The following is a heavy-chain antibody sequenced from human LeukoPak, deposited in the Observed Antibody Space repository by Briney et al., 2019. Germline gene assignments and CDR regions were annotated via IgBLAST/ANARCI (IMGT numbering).Heavy chain of an antibody. D-gene: IGHD3-10*01. CDR1: GGTLSSYG. CDR2: IIFIFGTT. CDR3: VRGAMVRGVIDFDY. Sequence: ASVKVSCKASGGTLSSYGISWVRQAPGQGLEWMGGIIFIFGTTHYAQKFQGRVTITRDESTSTVYMELSSLRSEDTAVYYCVRGAMVRGVIDFDYWGQGTLVTVSS. V-gene: IGHV1-69*05. J-gene: IGHJ4*02.